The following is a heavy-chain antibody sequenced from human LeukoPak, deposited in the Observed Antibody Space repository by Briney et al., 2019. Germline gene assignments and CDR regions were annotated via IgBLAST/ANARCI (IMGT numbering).Heavy chain of an antibody. D-gene: IGHD6-13*01. Sequence: GGSLRLSCAASGFTFNSYSMNWVRQAPGKGLEWVSYISSSTSAIYYADSVKGRFTISRDNAKNSLYLQMNSLRAEGTAVYYCARDTRGGMGSPCDYWGQGTLVTVSS. CDR1: GFTFNSYS. CDR3: ARDTRGGMGSPCDY. CDR2: ISSSTSAI. J-gene: IGHJ4*02. V-gene: IGHV3-48*04.